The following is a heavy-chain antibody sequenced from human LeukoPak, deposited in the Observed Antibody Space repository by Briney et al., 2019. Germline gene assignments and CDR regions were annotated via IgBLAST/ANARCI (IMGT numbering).Heavy chain of an antibody. V-gene: IGHV4-31*03. CDR1: GGSISSGGYY. CDR2: IYYSGST. J-gene: IGHJ5*02. D-gene: IGHD6-13*01. CDR3: AREMVGTAAAGANWFDP. Sequence: PSETLSLTCTVSGGSISSGGYYWSWIRQHPGKGLEWIGYIYYSGSTYYNPSLKSRVTISVDTSKNQFSLKLSSVTAADTAVYYCAREMVGTAAAGANWFDPWGQGTLVTVSS.